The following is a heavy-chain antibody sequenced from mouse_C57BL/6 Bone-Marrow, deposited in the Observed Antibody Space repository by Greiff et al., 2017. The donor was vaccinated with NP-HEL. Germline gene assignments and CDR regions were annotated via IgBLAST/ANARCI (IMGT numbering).Heavy chain of an antibody. CDR2: ISYDGSN. CDR1: GYSITSGYY. CDR3: AREWLLRWLDY. Sequence: EVKLVESGPGLVKPSQSLSLTCSVTGYSITSGYYWNWIRQFPGNKLEWMGYISYDGSNNYNPSLKNRISITRDTSKNQFFLKLNSVTTEDTATYYCAREWLLRWLDYWGQGTSVTVSS. V-gene: IGHV3-6*01. J-gene: IGHJ4*01. D-gene: IGHD2-3*01.